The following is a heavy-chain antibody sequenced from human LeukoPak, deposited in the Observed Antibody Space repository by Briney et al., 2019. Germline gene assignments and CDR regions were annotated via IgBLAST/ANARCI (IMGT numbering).Heavy chain of an antibody. Sequence: PSETLSLTCTVSGGSISSSRYYWGWIRQPPGKGLEWIGNIYYSGSTYYNPSLRSRATISVDTSKNQFSLKLNSVTAADTAVYYCARQGGSYYTPFDSWGQGTLVTVSS. CDR2: IYYSGST. J-gene: IGHJ4*02. CDR1: GGSISSSRYY. V-gene: IGHV4-39*01. CDR3: ARQGGSYYTPFDS. D-gene: IGHD1-26*01.